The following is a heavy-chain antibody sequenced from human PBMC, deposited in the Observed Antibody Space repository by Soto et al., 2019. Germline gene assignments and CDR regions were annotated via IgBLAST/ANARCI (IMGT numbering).Heavy chain of an antibody. Sequence: PSGSVCISVAFCGGAVSGGGYSWSWIRQPPGKGLEWIGYIYHSGSTYYNPSLKSRVTISVDRSKNQFSLKLSAVTAADMAAYYSARAFFVGQAAIADVWFDPWGQGTLVTVSS. CDR1: GGAVSGGGYS. CDR3: ARAFFVGQAAIADVWFDP. D-gene: IGHD2-15*01. CDR2: IYHSGST. J-gene: IGHJ5*02. V-gene: IGHV4-30-2*01.